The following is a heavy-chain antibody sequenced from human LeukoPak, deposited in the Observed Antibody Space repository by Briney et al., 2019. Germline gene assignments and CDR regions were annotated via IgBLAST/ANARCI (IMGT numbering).Heavy chain of an antibody. CDR1: GYTFTGYY. CDR2: INPDSGGT. CDR3: ARAGGRSWFDP. J-gene: IGHJ5*02. V-gene: IGHV1-2*02. Sequence: ASVKVSCKASGYTFTGYYIHWVRQAPGQGLEWMGWINPDSGGTNYAQKFQGRVTMTRDTSIRTAYMELSRLRSDDTAVYYCARAGGRSWFDPWGQGTLVTVSS.